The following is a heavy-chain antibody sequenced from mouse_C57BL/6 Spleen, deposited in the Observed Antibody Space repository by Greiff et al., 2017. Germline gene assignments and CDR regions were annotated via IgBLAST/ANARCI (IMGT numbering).Heavy chain of an antibody. D-gene: IGHD3-2*02. CDR2: INPNNGGT. CDR3: ARWAAQATGGAMDY. J-gene: IGHJ4*01. V-gene: IGHV1-18*01. Sequence: EVQLQQSGPELVKPGASVKIPCKASGYTFTDYNMDWVKQSHGKSLAWIGDINPNNGGTIYNQKFKGKATLTVAKSSSTAYMELRSLTSEDTAVYYCARWAAQATGGAMDYWGQGTSGTVSS. CDR1: GYTFTDYN.